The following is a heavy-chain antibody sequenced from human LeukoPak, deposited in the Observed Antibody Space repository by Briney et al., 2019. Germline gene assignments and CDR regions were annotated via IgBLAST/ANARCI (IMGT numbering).Heavy chain of an antibody. J-gene: IGHJ4*02. Sequence: SETLSLTCTVSGGSISSYYWSWIRQPPGKGLEWIGYIYYSGSTNYNPSLKSRVTISVNTSKNQFSLKLSSVTAADTAVYYCARGGYSGYDYWGQGTLVTVSS. CDR3: ARGGYSGYDY. CDR1: GGSISSYY. CDR2: IYYSGST. D-gene: IGHD5-12*01. V-gene: IGHV4-59*01.